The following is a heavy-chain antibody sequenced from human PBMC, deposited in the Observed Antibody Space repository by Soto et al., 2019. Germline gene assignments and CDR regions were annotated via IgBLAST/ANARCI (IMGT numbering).Heavy chain of an antibody. CDR2: IYSSGGT. D-gene: IGHD3-3*01. J-gene: IGHJ5*02. CDR1: GGSMSSYY. V-gene: IGHV4-4*07. CDR3: ARGQRFSDSFDP. Sequence: LSLTCTVSGGSMSSYYWTWIRQSAGKGLGWIGRIYSSGGTHYNPSLKSRVTISLDTSKNQFPLRLNSVTAADTAVYYCARGQRFSDSFDPWGQGTLVTVSS.